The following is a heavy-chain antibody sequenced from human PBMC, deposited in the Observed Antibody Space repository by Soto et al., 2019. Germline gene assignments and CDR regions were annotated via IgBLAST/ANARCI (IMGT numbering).Heavy chain of an antibody. Sequence: GGSLRLSCAASGFTFSSYAMHWVRQAPGKGLEWVAVISYDGSNKYYADSVKGRFTISRDNSKNTLYLQMSSLRAEDTAVYYCASEEAARYYFDYWGQGTLVTVSS. V-gene: IGHV3-30-3*01. CDR3: ASEEAARYYFDY. D-gene: IGHD6-6*01. J-gene: IGHJ4*02. CDR1: GFTFSSYA. CDR2: ISYDGSNK.